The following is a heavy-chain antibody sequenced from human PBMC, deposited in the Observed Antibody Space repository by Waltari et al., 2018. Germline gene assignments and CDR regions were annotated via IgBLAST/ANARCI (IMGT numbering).Heavy chain of an antibody. CDR2: INAGNGNT. J-gene: IGHJ6*02. Sequence: QVQLVQSGAEVKKPGASVKVSCKASGYTFTSYAMHWVRQAPGQRLEWMGWINAGNGNTKYSQKFQGRVTITRDTSASTAYMELNSLRAEDTAVYYCARDSPSHHNLDYGMDVWGQGTTVTVSS. CDR3: ARDSPSHHNLDYGMDV. CDR1: GYTFTSYA. D-gene: IGHD1-1*01. V-gene: IGHV1-3*01.